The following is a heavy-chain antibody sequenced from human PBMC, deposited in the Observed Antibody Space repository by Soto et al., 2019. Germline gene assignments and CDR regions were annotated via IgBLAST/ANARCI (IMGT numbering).Heavy chain of an antibody. D-gene: IGHD1-20*01. CDR3: AREPSNWNRDVLGFDP. Sequence: QVQLVQSGAEVKKPGASVKVSCKASGYTFTSYGISWVRQAPGQGLEWMGWISAYNGNTSYAQKLQGRVTMTTDTSTSTAYMELRSLRSDDTAVYYCAREPSNWNRDVLGFDPWGQGTLVTVSS. J-gene: IGHJ5*02. CDR2: ISAYNGNT. CDR1: GYTFTSYG. V-gene: IGHV1-18*01.